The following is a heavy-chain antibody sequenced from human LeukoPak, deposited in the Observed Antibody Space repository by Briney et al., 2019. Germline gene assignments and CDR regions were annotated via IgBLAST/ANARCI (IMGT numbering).Heavy chain of an antibody. J-gene: IGHJ6*03. V-gene: IGHV3-7*01. D-gene: IGHD2-8*01. CDR1: EFTFSSFW. CDR2: IKQDGSEK. Sequence: GGSLRLSCAASEFTFSSFWMTWVRQAPGKGLEWVANIKQDGSEKYYVDSVKGRFTISRDNAKNSLYLRMNSLRAEDTAVYYCARCMAGPWNYNSHYMDVWGKGTTVTVSS. CDR3: ARCMAGPWNYNSHYMDV.